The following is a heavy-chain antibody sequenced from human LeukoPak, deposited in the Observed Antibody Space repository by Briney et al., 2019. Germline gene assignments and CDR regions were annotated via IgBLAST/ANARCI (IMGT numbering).Heavy chain of an antibody. J-gene: IGHJ5*02. CDR2: IYTSGST. CDR1: GGSISSYY. D-gene: IGHD6-19*01. V-gene: IGHV4-4*07. Sequence: SETLSLTCTVSGGSISSYYWSWIRQPAGKGLEWIGRIYTSGSTNYNPSLKSRVTMSVDTSKNQFSLKLSSVTAADTAVYYCARGSIAVADDNWFDPWGQGTLVTVSS. CDR3: ARGSIAVADDNWFDP.